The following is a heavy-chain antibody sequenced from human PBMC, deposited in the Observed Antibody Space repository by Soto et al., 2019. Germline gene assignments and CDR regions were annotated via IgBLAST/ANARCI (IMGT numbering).Heavy chain of an antibody. Sequence: EVQLVESGGGLVKPGRSLRLSCTASGFTFGDYAMSWFRQAPGKGLEWVGFIRSQAYGGTTEYAASVKGRFTISRDDSKSIAYLQMNSLKTEDTAVYYCTRDLSSSWYFHYYYGMDVWGQGTTVTVSS. CDR3: TRDLSSSWYFHYYYGMDV. V-gene: IGHV3-49*05. CDR1: GFTFGDYA. J-gene: IGHJ6*02. CDR2: IRSQAYGGTT. D-gene: IGHD6-13*01.